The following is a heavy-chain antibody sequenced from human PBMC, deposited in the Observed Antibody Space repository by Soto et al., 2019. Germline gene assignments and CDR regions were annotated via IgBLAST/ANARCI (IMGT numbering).Heavy chain of an antibody. CDR1: GGTFISYA. CDR3: ARGGITFGGVIAPFAY. Sequence: QVQLVQSGAEVKKTGSSVKISCKASGGTFISYAIIWVRQAPGKGREWMGWLIPIFVTANNAQKFQGKGTITADKSTSTDYMELSSVRSEDTAVYYCARGGITFGGVIAPFAYWGQGTLVTVSS. D-gene: IGHD3-16*02. J-gene: IGHJ4*02. CDR2: LIPIFVTA. V-gene: IGHV1-69*06.